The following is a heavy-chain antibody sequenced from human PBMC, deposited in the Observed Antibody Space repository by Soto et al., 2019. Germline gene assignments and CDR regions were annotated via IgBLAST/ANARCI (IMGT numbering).Heavy chain of an antibody. J-gene: IGHJ6*03. CDR1: GFTFSSYA. V-gene: IGHV3-23*01. Sequence: GSLRLSCAASGFTFSSYAMSWVRQAPGKGLEWVSAISGSGGSTYYADSVKGRFTISRDNSKNTLDLQMNGLRAEDTAVYYCAKDGARYSGYGLPYYYYYMDVWGKGTTVTVSS. CDR3: AKDGARYSGYGLPYYYYYMDV. D-gene: IGHD5-12*01. CDR2: ISGSGGST.